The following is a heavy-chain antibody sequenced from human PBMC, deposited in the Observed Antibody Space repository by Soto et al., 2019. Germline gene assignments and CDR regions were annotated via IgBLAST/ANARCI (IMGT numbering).Heavy chain of an antibody. J-gene: IGHJ4*02. D-gene: IGHD3-10*01. V-gene: IGHV4-61*01. CDR2: IFYSGST. Sequence: SETLSLTCTVSGGSVSSGRYYWSWIRQPPGKGLQWIGYIFYSGSTNYNPSLKSRVTISVDTSKNQFSLKLTFVTAADTAVYYCASNGGFGELGYWGQGTLVTVSS. CDR3: ASNGGFGELGY. CDR1: GGSVSSGRYY.